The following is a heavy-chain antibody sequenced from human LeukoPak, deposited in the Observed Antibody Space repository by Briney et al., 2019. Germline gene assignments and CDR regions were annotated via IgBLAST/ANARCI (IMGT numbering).Heavy chain of an antibody. CDR3: ARYGSGSYSDY. CDR2: INPNSGAT. V-gene: IGHV1-2*02. J-gene: IGHJ4*02. Sequence: GASVKVSCKASGYTFTGYYMHWVRQAPGQGLEWMGWINPNSGATNYAQKFQGRVTMTRDTSISTAYMELSRLRSDDTAVYYCARYGSGSYSDYWGRGTLVTVSS. D-gene: IGHD3-10*01. CDR1: GYTFTGYY.